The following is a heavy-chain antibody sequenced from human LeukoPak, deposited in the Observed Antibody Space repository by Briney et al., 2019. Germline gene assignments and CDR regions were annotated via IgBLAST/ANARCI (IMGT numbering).Heavy chain of an antibody. CDR2: IYPGDSDT. D-gene: IGHD3-10*01. Sequence: GESLKISCKGSGYSFSTYWIGWVRQMPGKGLEWMGIIYPGDSDTRYSPSFQGQVTISADKSISTAYLQWSSLKASDTAMYCCARRYYYASGTHYFDYWGQGTLVTVSS. J-gene: IGHJ4*02. CDR3: ARRYYYASGTHYFDY. CDR1: GYSFSTYW. V-gene: IGHV5-51*01.